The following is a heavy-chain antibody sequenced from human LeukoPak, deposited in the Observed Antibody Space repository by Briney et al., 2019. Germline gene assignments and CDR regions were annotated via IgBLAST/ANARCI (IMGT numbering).Heavy chain of an antibody. J-gene: IGHJ3*02. CDR1: GGSISSYY. V-gene: IGHV4-59*01. Sequence: ETLSLTCTVSGGSISSYYWSWIRQPPGKGLEWIGYIYYSGSTNYNPSLKSRVTISVDTSKNQFSLKLSSVTAADTAVYYCAREDSSGYYRPPVAFDIWGQGTMVTVSS. CDR2: IYYSGST. CDR3: AREDSSGYYRPPVAFDI. D-gene: IGHD3-22*01.